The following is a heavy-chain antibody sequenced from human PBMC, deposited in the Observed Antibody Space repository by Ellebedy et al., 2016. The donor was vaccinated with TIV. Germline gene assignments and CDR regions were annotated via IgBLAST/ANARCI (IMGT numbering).Heavy chain of an antibody. CDR3: AKGTQLLWFGELFQGGMDV. V-gene: IGHV3-23*01. J-gene: IGHJ6*02. D-gene: IGHD3-10*01. Sequence: GGSLRLXXAASGFTFSSYAMSWVRQAPGKGLEWVSAISGSGGSTYYADSVKGRFTISRDNSKNTLYLQMNSLRAEDTAVYYCAKGTQLLWFGELFQGGMDVWGQGTTVTVSS. CDR1: GFTFSSYA. CDR2: ISGSGGST.